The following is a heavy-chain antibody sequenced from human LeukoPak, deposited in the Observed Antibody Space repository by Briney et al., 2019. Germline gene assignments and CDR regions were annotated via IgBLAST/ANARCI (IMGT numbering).Heavy chain of an antibody. CDR1: GFTFSNYW. Sequence: GGSLRLSCAASGFTFSNYWMSWVRLAPGKGLEWVANIKQDGSEKYYVDSVEGRFTISRDNAKNLLSLQMNSLRAEDTAVYHCARVFIVGSRSVFDFWGQGALVTASS. D-gene: IGHD2-21*01. V-gene: IGHV3-7*01. CDR2: IKQDGSEK. J-gene: IGHJ4*02. CDR3: ARVFIVGSRSVFDF.